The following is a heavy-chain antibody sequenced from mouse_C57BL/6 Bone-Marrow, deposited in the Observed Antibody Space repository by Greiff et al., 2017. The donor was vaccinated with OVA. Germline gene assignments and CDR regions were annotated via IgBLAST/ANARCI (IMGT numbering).Heavy chain of an antibody. V-gene: IGHV5-4*01. CDR2: ISDGGSYT. CDR3: ARAHRYFDY. Sequence: EVQRVESGGGLVKPGGSLKLSCAASGFTFSSYAMSWVRQTPEKRLEWVATISDGGSYTYYPDNVKGRFTISRDNAKNNLYLQMSHLKSEDTAMYYCARAHRYFDYWGQGTTLTVAS. J-gene: IGHJ2*01. D-gene: IGHD2-14*01. CDR1: GFTFSSYA.